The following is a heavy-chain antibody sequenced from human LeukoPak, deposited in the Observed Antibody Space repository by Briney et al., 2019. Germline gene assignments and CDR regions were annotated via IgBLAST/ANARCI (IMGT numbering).Heavy chain of an antibody. CDR2: IFYSGTT. CDR3: ARGGWNKFDY. J-gene: IGHJ4*02. V-gene: IGHV4-61*05. Sequence: SETLSLTCTVSGGSISSSSYYWGWIRQPPEKGLEWIGFIFYSGTTNYNPSLKSRVTISVDTSKNQFSLKLSSVTAADTAVYYCARGGWNKFDYWGQGTLVTVSS. D-gene: IGHD2-15*01. CDR1: GGSISSSSYY.